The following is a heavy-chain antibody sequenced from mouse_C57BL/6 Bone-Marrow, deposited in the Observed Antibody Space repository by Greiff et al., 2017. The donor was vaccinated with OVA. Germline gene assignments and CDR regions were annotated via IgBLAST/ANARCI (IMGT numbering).Heavy chain of an antibody. J-gene: IGHJ3*01. CDR2: IYPGDGDT. V-gene: IGHV1-82*01. CDR3: ARWGGNYRPFFAY. Sequence: QVQLQQSGPELVKPGASVKISCTASGYAFSSSWMNWVKQRPGKGLEWIGRIYPGDGDTNYNGKFKGKATMTADKSSSTAYMQLSRLTSEDSAVYFCARWGGNYRPFFAYWGQGTLVTVSA. D-gene: IGHD2-14*01. CDR1: GYAFSSSW.